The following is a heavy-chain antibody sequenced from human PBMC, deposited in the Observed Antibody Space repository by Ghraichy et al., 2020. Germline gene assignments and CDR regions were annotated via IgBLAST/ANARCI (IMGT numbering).Heavy chain of an antibody. CDR3: ARGGDYYGSGSYWSY. V-gene: IGHV1-18*01. Sequence: ASVKVSCKASGYTFTSYGISWVRQAPGQGLEWMGWISAYNGDTNYAQKLQGRVTMTTDTSTSTAYMELRSLGSDDTAVYYCARGGDYYGSGSYWSYWGQGTLVTVSS. J-gene: IGHJ4*02. D-gene: IGHD3-10*01. CDR2: ISAYNGDT. CDR1: GYTFTSYG.